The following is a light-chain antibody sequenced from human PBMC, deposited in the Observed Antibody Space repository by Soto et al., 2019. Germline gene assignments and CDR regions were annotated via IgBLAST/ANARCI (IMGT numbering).Light chain of an antibody. J-gene: IGKJ5*01. Sequence: DIQMTQSPSSLSASVGDRVAITCRASQAINNYLAWYQQKPGKFPKLLIYAASTLHPGVPSRFSGSGPGTDFTLTISSLQPEDVATYYCQKYNSAPLTFGQGTRLEIK. CDR2: AAS. CDR3: QKYNSAPLT. CDR1: QAINNY. V-gene: IGKV1-27*01.